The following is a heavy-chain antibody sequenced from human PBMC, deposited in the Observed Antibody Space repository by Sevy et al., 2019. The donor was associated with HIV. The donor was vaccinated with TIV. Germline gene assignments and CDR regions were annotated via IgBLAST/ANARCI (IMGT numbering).Heavy chain of an antibody. V-gene: IGHV3-7*03. J-gene: IGHJ6*02. CDR1: GFTFSSYW. CDR3: ARDKGIVVVPAASWYYYYGMDV. Sequence: GGSLRLSCAASGFTFSSYWMSWVRQAPGKGLEWVANIKQDGSEKYYVDSVKGGFTISRDNAKNSRYLQMNSLRAEDTAVYYCARDKGIVVVPAASWYYYYGMDVWGQGTTVTVSS. D-gene: IGHD2-2*01. CDR2: IKQDGSEK.